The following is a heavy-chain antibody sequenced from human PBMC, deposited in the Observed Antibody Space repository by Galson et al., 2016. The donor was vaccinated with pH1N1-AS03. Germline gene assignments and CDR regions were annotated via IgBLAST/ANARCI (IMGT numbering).Heavy chain of an antibody. CDR1: GFTFSTYG. CDR3: ARDLGPYSTSWYLLFY. V-gene: IGHV3-33*01. D-gene: IGHD6-13*01. J-gene: IGHJ4*02. CDR2: IWYDGSYE. Sequence: SLRLSCAASGFTFSTYGMHWVRQAPGKGLEWVALIWYDGSYEYYADSVKGRFTITRDNSKNTLYLQMNSLRVDDTAVYYCARDLGPYSTSWYLLFYRGLGTLVTVSS.